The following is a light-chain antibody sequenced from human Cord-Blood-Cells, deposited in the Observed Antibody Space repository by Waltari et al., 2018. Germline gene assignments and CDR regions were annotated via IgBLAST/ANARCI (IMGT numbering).Light chain of an antibody. CDR3: QQRSNWPPYT. CDR2: DAS. J-gene: IGKJ4*01. V-gene: IGKV3-11*01. CDR1: KRVSSY. Sequence: EIVLTQSPAPLSLSPGERATTSCRASKRVSSYLAWYQQKPGQAPRLLIYDASNRATGIPARFSGSGSGTDFTLTISSLEPEDFAVYYCQQRSNWPPYTFGGGTKVEIK.